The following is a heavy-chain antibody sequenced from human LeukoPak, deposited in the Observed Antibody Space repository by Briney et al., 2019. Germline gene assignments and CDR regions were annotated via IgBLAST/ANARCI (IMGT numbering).Heavy chain of an antibody. CDR3: ARDRPSGYDSSGYIDY. Sequence: GASVKVSCKASGYTFTSYGISWVRQAPGQGLEWMGWISAYNGNTNYAQKRQGRVTMTTDTSTSTAYMELRSLRSDDTSVYYCARDRPSGYDSSGYIDYWGQGTLVTVSS. CDR1: GYTFTSYG. CDR2: ISAYNGNT. D-gene: IGHD3-22*01. V-gene: IGHV1-18*01. J-gene: IGHJ4*02.